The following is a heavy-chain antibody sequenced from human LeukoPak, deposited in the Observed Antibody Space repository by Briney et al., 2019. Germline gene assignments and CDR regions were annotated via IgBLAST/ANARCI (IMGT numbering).Heavy chain of an antibody. D-gene: IGHD3-22*01. J-gene: IGHJ4*02. CDR3: ARGGNYYDSMVY. V-gene: IGHV3-23*01. CDR2: ITESGGDT. CDR1: GFTFSNFA. Sequence: GGSLRLSCAASGFTFSNFAMSWVRQAPGKGLEWVSGITESGGDTFYADSVKGRFSISRDNSKNTLYLQMNSLRAEDTAVYYCARGGNYYDSMVYWGQGTLVTVSS.